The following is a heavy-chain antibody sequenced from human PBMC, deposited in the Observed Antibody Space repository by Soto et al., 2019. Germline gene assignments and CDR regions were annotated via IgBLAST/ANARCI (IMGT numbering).Heavy chain of an antibody. J-gene: IGHJ3*01. CDR3: ARGGSIDWQVAFDF. CDR2: VNHNGRN. Sequence: PPDALSLTWAVYGVSFSGYFWNWILQSPGKGLEWIGKVNHNGRNNYNPSLKSRVTISLDMSKNQISLKLTSVTAADTAVYYGARGGSIDWQVAFDFWGHGTMVTVSS. CDR1: GVSFSGYF. D-gene: IGHD3-9*01. V-gene: IGHV4-34*01.